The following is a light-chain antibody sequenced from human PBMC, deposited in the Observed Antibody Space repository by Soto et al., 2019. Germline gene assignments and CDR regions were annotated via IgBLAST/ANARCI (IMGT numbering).Light chain of an antibody. V-gene: IGLV2-14*01. CDR1: SSDGGGYKF. J-gene: IGLJ1*01. CDR3: SSYTTSSTLEV. CDR2: EVS. Sequence: QSALTQPASVSGSTGQSITISCTGTSSDGGGYKFVSWYQQHPGKAPKLMIYEVSNRPSGISNRFSGSKSGNTASLTISGLQADDAADYYCSSYTTSSTLEVFGTGTKLTVL.